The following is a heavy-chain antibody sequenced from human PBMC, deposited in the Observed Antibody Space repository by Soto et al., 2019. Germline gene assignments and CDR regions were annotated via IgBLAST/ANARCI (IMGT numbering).Heavy chain of an antibody. CDR3: ARDGTDDAFDI. J-gene: IGHJ3*02. Sequence: EVQLVESGGGLVQPGGSLRLSCAASGFSFGSFWMSWVRQAPGKGLGWVAKIKHDGSEKFYVNSVEGRFTISRDSTKNSLYLQMNSLRAADTAVYYCARDGTDDAFDIWGQGTMVTVSS. CDR1: GFSFGSFW. V-gene: IGHV3-7*03. CDR2: IKHDGSEK.